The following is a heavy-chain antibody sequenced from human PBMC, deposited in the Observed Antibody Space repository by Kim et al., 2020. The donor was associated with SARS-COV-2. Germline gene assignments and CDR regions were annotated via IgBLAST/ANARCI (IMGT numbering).Heavy chain of an antibody. D-gene: IGHD6-13*01. CDR1: GGSISSSNW. Sequence: SETLSLTCAVSGGSISSSNWWSWVRQPPGKGLEWIGEIYHSGITNFNPSLKRRVTISVDKSKNQFSLKLSSVTAAYTAVYYCARAQNAACSSSWVGYWGQGTLVTVSS. CDR2: IYHSGIT. CDR3: ARAQNAACSSSWVGY. V-gene: IGHV4-4*02. J-gene: IGHJ4*02.